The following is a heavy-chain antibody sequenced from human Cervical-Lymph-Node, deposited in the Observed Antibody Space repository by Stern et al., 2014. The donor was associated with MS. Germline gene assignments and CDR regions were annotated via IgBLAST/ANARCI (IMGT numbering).Heavy chain of an antibody. CDR1: GLTFSNFW. V-gene: IGHV3-15*02. J-gene: IGHJ6*02. CDR2: IKSKTDGGTI. Sequence: EVHLVESGGALVKPGGSLRLSCTASGLTFSNFWMTWVRQAPGTGLEWVGRIKSKTDGGTIDYAEPVKGRFTISRDDSKNTLYVEMNSLTTDDTAVYYCTTDRRNPYYAMDVWGQGTTVTVSS. CDR3: TTDRRNPYYAMDV. D-gene: IGHD6-6*01.